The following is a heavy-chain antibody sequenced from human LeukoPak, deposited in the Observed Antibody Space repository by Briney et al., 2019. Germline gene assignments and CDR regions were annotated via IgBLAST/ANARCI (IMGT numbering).Heavy chain of an antibody. CDR1: EFSVGSNY. CDR2: IYSGGST. CDR3: ARGPSGYHNT. D-gene: IGHD5-12*01. Sequence: GGSLRLSCAASEFSVGSNYMTWVRQAPGKGLEWASLIYSGGSTYYADSVKGRFTISRDNSKNTLYLQMNSLRAEDTAVYYWARGPSGYHNTGGQGTLVTVSS. J-gene: IGHJ4*02. V-gene: IGHV3-66*01.